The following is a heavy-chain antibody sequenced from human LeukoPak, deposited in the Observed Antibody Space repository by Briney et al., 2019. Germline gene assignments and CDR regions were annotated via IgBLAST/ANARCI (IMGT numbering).Heavy chain of an antibody. CDR3: AKAQFSYYASSGYYPYYYGMDV. J-gene: IGHJ6*02. CDR2: ISWNSGSI. D-gene: IGHD3-22*01. V-gene: IGHV3-9*01. Sequence: GGSLRLSCAASGFTFDDYAMLWVRQAPGKGLEWVSGISWNSGSIGYADSVKGRFTISRDNAKNSLYLQMNSLRAEDTALYYRAKAQFSYYASSGYYPYYYGMDVWGQGTTVTVSS. CDR1: GFTFDDYA.